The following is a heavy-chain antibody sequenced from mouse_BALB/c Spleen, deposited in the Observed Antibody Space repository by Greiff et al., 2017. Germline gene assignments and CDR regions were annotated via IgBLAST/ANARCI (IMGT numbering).Heavy chain of an antibody. CDR3: TRYGATAFDY. J-gene: IGHJ2*01. CDR2: INPSNGGT. D-gene: IGHD1-2*01. CDR1: GYTFTSYY. V-gene: IGHV1S81*02. Sequence: QVHVKQSGAELVKPGASVKLSCKASGYTFTSYYMYWVKQRPGQGLEWIGEINPSNGGTNFNEKFKSKATLTVDKSSSTAYMQLSSLTSEDSAVYYCTRYGATAFDYWGQGTTLTVSS.